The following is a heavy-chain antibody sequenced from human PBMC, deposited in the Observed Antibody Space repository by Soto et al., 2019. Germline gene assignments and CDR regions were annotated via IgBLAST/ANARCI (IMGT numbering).Heavy chain of an antibody. Sequence: PSETLSLTCTVSGGSISSYYWSWIRQPPGKGLEWIGYIYYSGSTNYNPSLKSRVTISVDTSKNQFSLKLSSVTAADTAVYYCARDIRGYSRAFDYWGQGTLVTVSS. J-gene: IGHJ4*02. CDR3: ARDIRGYSRAFDY. CDR1: GGSISSYY. V-gene: IGHV4-59*01. CDR2: IYYSGST. D-gene: IGHD5-18*01.